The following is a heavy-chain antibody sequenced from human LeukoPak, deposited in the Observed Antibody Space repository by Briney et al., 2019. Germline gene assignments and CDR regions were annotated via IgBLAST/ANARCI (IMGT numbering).Heavy chain of an antibody. CDR1: GFTFSSYA. CDR3: AKARFRYYYDSSGYPIDY. J-gene: IGHJ4*02. V-gene: IGHV3-23*01. Sequence: GGSLRLSCAASGFTFSSYAMSWVRQAPGKGLEWASAISGSGGSTYYADSVKGRFTISRDNSKNTLYLQMNSLRAEDTAVYYCAKARFRYYYDSSGYPIDYWGQGTLVTVSS. D-gene: IGHD3-22*01. CDR2: ISGSGGST.